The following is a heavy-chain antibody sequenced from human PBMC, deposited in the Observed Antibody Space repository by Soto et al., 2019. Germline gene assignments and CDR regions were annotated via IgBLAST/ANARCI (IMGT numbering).Heavy chain of an antibody. CDR2: IGPESGAT. CDR1: RYSFTSYA. Sequence: VSWEACRYSFTSYAISWVRQPPEQGPEWMGEIGPESGATRYAQKFQGRVTMTRDTSITTVYMELKNLSPDDTAVYYCGRGRSGQIVVFYWGQGTPVTVSS. CDR3: GRGRSGQIVVFY. J-gene: IGHJ4*02. D-gene: IGHD1-26*01. V-gene: IGHV1-18*01.